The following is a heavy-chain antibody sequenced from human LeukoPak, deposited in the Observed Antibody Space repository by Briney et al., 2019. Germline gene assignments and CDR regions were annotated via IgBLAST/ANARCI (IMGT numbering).Heavy chain of an antibody. V-gene: IGHV3-21*01. CDR3: ARDRYSSSSPDY. D-gene: IGHD6-6*01. Sequence: GGSLRLSCAASGFSFSDYSMNWVRQAPGKGLEWVSSISSSSSYIYYADSVKGRFTISRDNAKNSLYLQMNSLRAEDTAVYYCARDRYSSSSPDYWGQGTLVTVSS. J-gene: IGHJ4*02. CDR1: GFSFSDYS. CDR2: ISSSSSYI.